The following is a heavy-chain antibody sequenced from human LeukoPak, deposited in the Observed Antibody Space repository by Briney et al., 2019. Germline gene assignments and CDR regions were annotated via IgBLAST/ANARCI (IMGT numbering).Heavy chain of an antibody. J-gene: IGHJ4*02. CDR1: GFRFSDYT. CDR3: AKDSPSRTATTEVPVDY. Sequence: GGSLRLSCAASGFRFSDYTMNWVRQAPGKGLEWVSSISSSSSYIYFANSVRGRFTISRDNAKSSLYLQMNSLRAEDTAVYYCAKDSPSRTATTEVPVDYWGQGTLVTVSS. D-gene: IGHD1/OR15-1a*01. CDR2: ISSSSSYI. V-gene: IGHV3-21*01.